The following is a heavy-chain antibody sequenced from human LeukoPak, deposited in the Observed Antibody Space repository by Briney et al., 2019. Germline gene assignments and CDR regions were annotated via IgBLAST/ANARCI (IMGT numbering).Heavy chain of an antibody. CDR3: AKHPGRFFYYYYYMDV. V-gene: IGHV3-11*01. J-gene: IGHJ6*03. CDR2: ISSSGSTI. D-gene: IGHD3-3*01. Sequence: GGSLRLSCAASGFTFSDYYMSWIRQAPGKGLEWVSYISSSGSTIYYADSVKGRFTISRDNAKNSLYLQMNSLRAEDTAVYYCAKHPGRFFYYYYYMDVWGKGTTVTVSS. CDR1: GFTFSDYY.